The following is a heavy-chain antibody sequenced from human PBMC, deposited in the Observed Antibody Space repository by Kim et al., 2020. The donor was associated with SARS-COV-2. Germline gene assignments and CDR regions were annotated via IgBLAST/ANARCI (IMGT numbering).Heavy chain of an antibody. CDR3: ARSDYFDE. Sequence: SYADAVKGRFTISRDNAKNTLYLQMNSRGAEDTAVYYCARSDYFDEWGQGTLVIVSS. J-gene: IGHJ4*02. V-gene: IGHV3-74*01.